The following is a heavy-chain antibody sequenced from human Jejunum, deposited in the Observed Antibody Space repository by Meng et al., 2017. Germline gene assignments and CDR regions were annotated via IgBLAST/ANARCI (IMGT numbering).Heavy chain of an antibody. V-gene: IGHV3-21*01. J-gene: IGHJ5*02. CDR1: GFTFGSYT. Sequence: GGSLRLSCAASGFTFGSYTMAWVRQAPGKGLEWVSSITSTGTYTYYTDSVKGRFTITRDNAQNSLYLQMNSLRPKDAAVYYCATDRAWGVFAGGRVVTCLDPWGQGIEVTVSS. CDR3: ATDRAWGVFAGGRVVTCLDP. D-gene: IGHD2-21*01. CDR2: ITSTGTYT.